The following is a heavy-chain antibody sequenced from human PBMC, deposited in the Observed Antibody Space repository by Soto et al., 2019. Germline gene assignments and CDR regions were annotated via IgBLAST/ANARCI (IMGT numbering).Heavy chain of an antibody. D-gene: IGHD3-10*01. Sequence: EVQLLESGGGLVQPGGSLRLSCAASGFTFSSYAMSWVRQAPGKGLEWVSVISGSGGGKYYADSVKGRFTISRDNSKNTLYLQMNSLRAEDKAVYYFAKALYGSGSYYRFFDYWGQGTLVTVSS. CDR1: GFTFSSYA. CDR3: AKALYGSGSYYRFFDY. V-gene: IGHV3-23*01. CDR2: ISGSGGGK. J-gene: IGHJ4*02.